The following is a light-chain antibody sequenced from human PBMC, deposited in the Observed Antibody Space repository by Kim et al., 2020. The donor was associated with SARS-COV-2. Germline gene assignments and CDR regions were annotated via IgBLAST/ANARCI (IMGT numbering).Light chain of an antibody. V-gene: IGKV1D-16*01. CDR1: QAVGSW. J-gene: IGKJ4*01. Sequence: ASVGDRVTITCRASQAVGSWEAWYQQKPEKAPKSLIYATSNLQFGVPSRFSGSGSGTYFTLTISNLQPEDSATYYCQQHDTYPLTFGGGTKVDIK. CDR3: QQHDTYPLT. CDR2: ATS.